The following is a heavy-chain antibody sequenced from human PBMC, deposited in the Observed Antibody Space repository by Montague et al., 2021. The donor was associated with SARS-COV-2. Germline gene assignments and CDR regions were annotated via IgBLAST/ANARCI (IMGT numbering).Heavy chain of an antibody. V-gene: IGHV2-70*01. CDR3: ARICLQAGLAVDADSHY. CDR1: GVSLSTSGMC. Sequence: PALVKPTQTLTLTCTFSGVSLSTSGMCMSWIRQPPGKAREWLALIDWDDDTYYSTSLKTRLTTSKDTSKNQVVLTMTDMAPVDTATNYCARICLQAGLAVDADSHYWGQGTLVTGSS. J-gene: IGHJ4*02. CDR2: IDWDDDT. D-gene: IGHD6-19*01.